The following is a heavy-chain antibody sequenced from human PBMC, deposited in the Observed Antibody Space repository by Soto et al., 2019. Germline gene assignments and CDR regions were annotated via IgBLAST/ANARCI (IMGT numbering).Heavy chain of an antibody. CDR3: VRDVAAVGTDWFDP. CDR1: GGSISCYH. Sequence: PSETLSLTCSASGGSISCYHLTWIRQPAGKGLEWIGRIFTSGTKYNPSLESRVTMSVDTSKTQFSLNLSSVTAADTAVYYCVRDVAAVGTDWFDPWGQGTLVTVSS. J-gene: IGHJ5*02. D-gene: IGHD6-13*01. V-gene: IGHV4-4*07. CDR2: IFTSGT.